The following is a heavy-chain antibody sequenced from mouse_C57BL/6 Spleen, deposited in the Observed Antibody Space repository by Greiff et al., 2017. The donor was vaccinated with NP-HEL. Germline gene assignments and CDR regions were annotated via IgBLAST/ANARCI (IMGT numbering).Heavy chain of an antibody. CDR2: ISSGSSTI. CDR1: GFTFSDYG. Sequence: EVKVEESGGGLVKPGGSLKLSCAASGFTFSDYGMHWVRQAPEKGLEWVAYISSGSSTIYYADTVKGRFTISRDNAKNTLFLLMTSLRSEDTAMYYCARRYYGSSYWYFDVWGTGTTVTVSS. J-gene: IGHJ1*03. V-gene: IGHV5-17*01. CDR3: ARRYYGSSYWYFDV. D-gene: IGHD1-1*01.